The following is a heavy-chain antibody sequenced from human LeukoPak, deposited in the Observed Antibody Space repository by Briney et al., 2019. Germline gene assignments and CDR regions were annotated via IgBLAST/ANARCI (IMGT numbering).Heavy chain of an antibody. J-gene: IGHJ6*03. CDR1: GGSISSYY. CDR3: ARLRSDGSGSPNFRRYYYYYYMDV. D-gene: IGHD3-10*01. Sequence: SETLSLTCTVSGGSISSYYWGWIRQPPGKGLEWIGSIYYSGSTYYNPSLKSRVTISVDTSKNQFSLKLSSVTAADTAVYYCARLRSDGSGSPNFRRYYYYYYMDVWGKGTTVTISS. CDR2: IYYSGST. V-gene: IGHV4-39*01.